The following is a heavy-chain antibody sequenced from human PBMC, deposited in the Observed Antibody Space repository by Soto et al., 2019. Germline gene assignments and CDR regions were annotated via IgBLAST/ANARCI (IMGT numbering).Heavy chain of an antibody. D-gene: IGHD4-17*01. CDR3: ARVGYGVNFLDE. V-gene: IGHV1-18*01. J-gene: IGHJ4*02. CDR2: ISLHNGDT. Sequence: QVQLVQSGAAVKKPGASVTVSCKASGYTFTHYGVSWVRQAPGQGLEWMGWISLHNGDTYYTESLRGRLTMTTDTSTDTGYMELRNLRSDDTAVYYCARVGYGVNFLDEWGQGTLVIVSS. CDR1: GYTFTHYG.